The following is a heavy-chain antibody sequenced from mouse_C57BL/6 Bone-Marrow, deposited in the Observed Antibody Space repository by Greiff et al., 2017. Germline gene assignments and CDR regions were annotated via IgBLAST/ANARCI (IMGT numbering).Heavy chain of an antibody. J-gene: IGHJ3*01. V-gene: IGHV1-64*01. CDR1: GYTFTSYW. CDR3: ARVRRWLLQWAWFAY. D-gene: IGHD2-3*01. CDR2: IHPNSGST. Sequence: QVQLQQPGAELVKPGASVKLSCKASGYTFTSYWMHWVKQRPGQGLEWIGMIHPNSGSTNYNEKFKSKATLTVDKSSSTAYMQLSSLTSEDSAVYYCARVRRWLLQWAWFAYWGQGTLVTVSA.